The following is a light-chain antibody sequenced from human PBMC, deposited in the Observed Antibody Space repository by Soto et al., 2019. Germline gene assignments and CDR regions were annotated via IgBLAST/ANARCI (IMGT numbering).Light chain of an antibody. J-gene: IGKJ4*01. CDR2: AAS. CDR1: QGVANH. Sequence: DIQMTQSPSSLSASVGDTVTITCRASQGVANHLAWYQQKPGGVPELLISAASTLESGVPSRFRGSGSKKDFTLTISSLQPGDVGTYYCQEYDSVRLTFGGGTKVEVK. V-gene: IGKV1-27*01. CDR3: QEYDSVRLT.